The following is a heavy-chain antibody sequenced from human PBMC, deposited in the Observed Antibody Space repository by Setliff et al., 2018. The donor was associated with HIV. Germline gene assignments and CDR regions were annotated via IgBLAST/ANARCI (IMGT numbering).Heavy chain of an antibody. Sequence: GGSLRLSCEASGFTFSNYNMNWVRQAPGKGLEWVSSISYDSRFIYHADSMKGRFTISRDNAKKLVYLQMKSLRAEDTAIYYCARDRASSGYYARFDHWGQGTLVTVSS. CDR2: ISYDSRFI. CDR1: GFTFSNYN. J-gene: IGHJ4*02. D-gene: IGHD3-22*01. V-gene: IGHV3-21*01. CDR3: ARDRASSGYYARFDH.